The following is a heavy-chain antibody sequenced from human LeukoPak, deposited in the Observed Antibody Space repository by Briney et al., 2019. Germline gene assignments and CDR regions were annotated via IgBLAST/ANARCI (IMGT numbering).Heavy chain of an antibody. D-gene: IGHD4-23*01. Sequence: GGSLRLSCAASGFTFSNAWMSWVRQAPGKGLEWVGRIKSKTDGGTTDYAAPVKGRFTISRDDSKNTLYLQMNSLRAEDTAVYYCARAPHYGGKGWYYYMDVWGKGTAVTVSS. CDR3: ARAPHYGGKGWYYYMDV. CDR1: GFTFSNAW. J-gene: IGHJ6*03. V-gene: IGHV3-15*01. CDR2: IKSKTDGGTT.